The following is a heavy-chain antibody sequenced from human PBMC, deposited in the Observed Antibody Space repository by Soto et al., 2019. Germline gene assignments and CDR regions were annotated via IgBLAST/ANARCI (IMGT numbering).Heavy chain of an antibody. Sequence: GASVKVSCKASGYTFTLYAMHWVRQAPGQRLEWMGWINAANGNTKSSQKFQGRVTFTRDTSASTGYTELSTLNSADTAVYYCARDQRRDYDFWSGYSQGFDYWGQGTPVTVSS. V-gene: IGHV1-3*01. CDR3: ARDQRRDYDFWSGYSQGFDY. D-gene: IGHD3-3*01. CDR2: INAANGNT. J-gene: IGHJ4*02. CDR1: GYTFTLYA.